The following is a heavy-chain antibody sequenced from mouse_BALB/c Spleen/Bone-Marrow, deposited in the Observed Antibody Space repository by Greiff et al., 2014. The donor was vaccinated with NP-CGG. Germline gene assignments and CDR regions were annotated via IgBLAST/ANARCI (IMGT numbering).Heavy chain of an antibody. CDR1: GYTFSSYW. J-gene: IGHJ3*01. V-gene: IGHV1-9*01. Sequence: VQLQQSGAELMKPGASVKISCKATGYTFSSYWIEWVKQRPGHGLEWIGEILPGSGSTNYNEKFKGKATFTADKSSNTAYMQLSSLTSEDSAVYYCARRGNSWFAYWGQGTLVTVSA. CDR2: ILPGSGST. CDR3: ARRGNSWFAY.